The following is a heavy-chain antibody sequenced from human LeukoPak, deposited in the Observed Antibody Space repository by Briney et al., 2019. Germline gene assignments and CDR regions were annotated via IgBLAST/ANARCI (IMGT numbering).Heavy chain of an antibody. CDR3: AREPDYDILTGHANDY. D-gene: IGHD3-9*01. J-gene: IGHJ4*02. V-gene: IGHV1-2*02. Sequence: GASVKVSCKASGYTFTGYYMHRVRQAPGQGLEWMGWINPNSGGTNYAQKFQGRVTMTRDTSISTAYMELSRLRSDDTAVYYCAREPDYDILTGHANDYWGQGTLVTVSS. CDR2: INPNSGGT. CDR1: GYTFTGYY.